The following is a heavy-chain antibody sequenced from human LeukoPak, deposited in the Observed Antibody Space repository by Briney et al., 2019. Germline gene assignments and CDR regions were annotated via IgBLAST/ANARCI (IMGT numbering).Heavy chain of an antibody. V-gene: IGHV4-34*01. CDR2: INHSGST. CDR3: ARVPITIFGVELNWFDP. J-gene: IGHJ5*02. D-gene: IGHD3-3*01. Sequence: SETLSLTCAVYGGSFSGYYWSWIRQPPGEGREWIGEINHSGSTNYNLSLKSRVTISVDTSKNQFSLKLSSVTAADTAVYYCARVPITIFGVELNWFDPWGQGTLVTVSS. CDR1: GGSFSGYY.